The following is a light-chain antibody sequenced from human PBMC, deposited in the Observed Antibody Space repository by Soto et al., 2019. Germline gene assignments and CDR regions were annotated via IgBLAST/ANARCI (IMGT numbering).Light chain of an antibody. Sequence: EIVLTQSPGTLSLSPGERATLSCRASQSVRSSYFAWYQQKPGQAPKLLIYRASTRATDIPARFSGSGSGTDFTLTISRLEPEDFAVYYCQQYGSSPQTFGQGTKVDIK. V-gene: IGKV3-20*01. J-gene: IGKJ1*01. CDR1: QSVRSSY. CDR2: RAS. CDR3: QQYGSSPQT.